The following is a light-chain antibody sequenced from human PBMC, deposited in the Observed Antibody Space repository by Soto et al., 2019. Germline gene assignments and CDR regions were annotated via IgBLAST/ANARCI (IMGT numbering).Light chain of an antibody. CDR3: QQYNSYWT. J-gene: IGKJ5*01. CDR2: DAS. V-gene: IGKV1-5*01. Sequence: DIQMTQSPSTLSASVGDRVTSTCRASQSISSWLAWYHQKPGKAPKLLIYDASSLESGVPSRFSGSGSGTEFTLTISSLQPDDFATYYCQQYNSYWTFGQGTRLEIK. CDR1: QSISSW.